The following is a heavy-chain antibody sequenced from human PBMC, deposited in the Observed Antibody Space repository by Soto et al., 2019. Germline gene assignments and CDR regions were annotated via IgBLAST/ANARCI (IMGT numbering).Heavy chain of an antibody. Sequence: GGSLRLSCAASGFTFSSYAMSWVRQAPGKGLEWVSAISGSGGSTYYADSVKGRFTISRDNSKNTLYLQMNSLRAEDTAVYYCAKSHTVAEYYYYYYMDVWGKGTTVTVSS. CDR1: GFTFSSYA. J-gene: IGHJ6*03. CDR2: ISGSGGST. V-gene: IGHV3-23*01. CDR3: AKSHTVAEYYYYYYMDV. D-gene: IGHD6-19*01.